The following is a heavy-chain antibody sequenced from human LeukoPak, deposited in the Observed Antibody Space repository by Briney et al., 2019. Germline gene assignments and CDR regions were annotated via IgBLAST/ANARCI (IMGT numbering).Heavy chain of an antibody. CDR2: ISGSGGST. Sequence: PGGSLRLSCAASGFTFSSYAMSWVRQAPGKGLEWVSAISGSGGSTYYADSVKGRFTISRDNSKNTLYLQMNSLRAEDTAVYYCAKDSYDILTGPTFDYWGQGTLVTVSS. CDR1: GFTFSSYA. D-gene: IGHD3-9*01. J-gene: IGHJ4*02. CDR3: AKDSYDILTGPTFDY. V-gene: IGHV3-23*01.